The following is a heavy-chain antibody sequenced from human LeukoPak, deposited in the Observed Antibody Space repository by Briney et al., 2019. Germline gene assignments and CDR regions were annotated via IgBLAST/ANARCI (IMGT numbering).Heavy chain of an antibody. Sequence: SETLSLTCTVSGGSISGYYWSWIRQPPGKGLEWIGSIYYSGSTHYNPSLKSRVTISVDTSKNQFSLKLSSVTAADTAVYYCARDGEMATIENYFHYWGQGTLVTVSS. CDR1: GGSISGYY. CDR3: ARDGEMATIENYFHY. D-gene: IGHD5-24*01. CDR2: IYYSGST. V-gene: IGHV4-59*12. J-gene: IGHJ4*02.